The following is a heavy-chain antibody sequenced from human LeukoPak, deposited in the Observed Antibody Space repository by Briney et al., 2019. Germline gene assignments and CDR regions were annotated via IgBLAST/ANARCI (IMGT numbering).Heavy chain of an antibody. CDR3: ARDSGWLTNDAFDI. D-gene: IGHD6-19*01. CDR2: ILHNSATI. J-gene: IGHJ3*02. V-gene: IGHV3-48*04. Sequence: PGGSLRLSCAASGFTFSSFSMNWVRQAPGKGLEWLSYILHNSATIYYANSVKGRFTISRDNAKNSLYLQMNSLRAEDTAVYYCARDSGWLTNDAFDIWGQGTMVTVSS. CDR1: GFTFSSFS.